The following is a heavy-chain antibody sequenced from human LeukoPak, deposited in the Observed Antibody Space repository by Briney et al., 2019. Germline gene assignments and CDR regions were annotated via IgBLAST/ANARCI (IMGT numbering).Heavy chain of an antibody. D-gene: IGHD1-26*01. CDR3: ARNPPGATYFDY. J-gene: IGHJ4*02. CDR2: ISSSSSSYI. CDR1: GNYW. Sequence: PGGSLRLSCAASGNYWMHWVRQAPGKGLEWVSSISSSSSSYIYYADSVKGRFTISRDNAKNSLYLQMNSLRAEDTAVYYCARNPPGATYFDYWGQGTLVTVSS. V-gene: IGHV3-21*01.